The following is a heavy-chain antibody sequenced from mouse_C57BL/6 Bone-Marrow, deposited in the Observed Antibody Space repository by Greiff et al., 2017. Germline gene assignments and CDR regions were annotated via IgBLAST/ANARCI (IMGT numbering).Heavy chain of an antibody. Sequence: QVQLKQPGAELVLPGASVKLSCKASGYTFTSYWMHWVQQRPGQGLEWIGEIVPSDSYTNYNQKFKGKSTLTVDESSSTSYMQLSSLTSEDSAVYYCARFHYDYDGYYAMDYWGQGTSVTVSS. CDR3: ARFHYDYDGYYAMDY. J-gene: IGHJ4*01. V-gene: IGHV1-69*01. CDR1: GYTFTSYW. CDR2: IVPSDSYT. D-gene: IGHD2-4*01.